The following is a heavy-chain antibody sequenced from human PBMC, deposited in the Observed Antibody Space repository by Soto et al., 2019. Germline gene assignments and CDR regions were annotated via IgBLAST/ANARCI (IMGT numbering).Heavy chain of an antibody. CDR2: ISYDGSNK. J-gene: IGHJ4*02. V-gene: IGHV3-30-3*02. Sequence: QVQLVESGGGVVQPGRSPRLSCAASGFTFSSYAMHWVRQAPGKGLEWVAVISYDGSNKYYADSVKGRFTISRDNSKNTLYLQMNSLRAEDTAVYYCANDYGGNSHLDYWGQGTLVTVSS. D-gene: IGHD4-17*01. CDR3: ANDYGGNSHLDY. CDR1: GFTFSSYA.